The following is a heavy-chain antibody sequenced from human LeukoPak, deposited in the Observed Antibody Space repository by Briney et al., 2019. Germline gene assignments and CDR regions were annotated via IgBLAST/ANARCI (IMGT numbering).Heavy chain of an antibody. J-gene: IGHJ6*03. CDR1: GFTFSNYW. D-gene: IGHD2/OR15-2a*01. Sequence: GGSLRLSCATSGFTFSNYWMSWVRQAPGKGLEWVANIKQDGSEKNYVESVKGRFTISRDDAEKSVHLQMNNLRVEDTAVYFCARFSEVYYYVDVWGTGTTVTVSS. V-gene: IGHV3-7*01. CDR3: ARFSEVYYYVDV. CDR2: IKQDGSEK.